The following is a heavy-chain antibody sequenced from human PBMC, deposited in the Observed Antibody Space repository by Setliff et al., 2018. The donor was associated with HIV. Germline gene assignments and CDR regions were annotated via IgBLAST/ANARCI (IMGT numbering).Heavy chain of an antibody. D-gene: IGHD1-1*01. CDR1: GGSLSGYH. CDR3: AREWNRIWYFDY. J-gene: IGHJ4*02. V-gene: IGHV4-34*01. Sequence: SETLSLTCAVYGGSLSGYHWSWIRQSPGKGLEWIGEINHSGGTNYNPSLKSRVTISIDTSKNQFSLKLSSVTAADTAVYYCAREWNRIWYFDYWGQGTLVTVSS. CDR2: INHSGGT.